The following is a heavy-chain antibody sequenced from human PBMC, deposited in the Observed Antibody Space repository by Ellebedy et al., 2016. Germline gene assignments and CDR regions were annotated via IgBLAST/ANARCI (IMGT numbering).Heavy chain of an antibody. Sequence: SETLSLTCTVSGGSISSYYWSWIRQPPGKGLEWIGYIYYSGSTNYNPSLKSRVTISVDTSKNQFSLKLSSVTAADTAVYYCARDRVGGDRSFDYWGPGTLVTVSS. CDR3: ARDRVGGDRSFDY. CDR1: GGSISSYY. V-gene: IGHV4-59*12. CDR2: IYYSGST. J-gene: IGHJ4*02. D-gene: IGHD2-21*02.